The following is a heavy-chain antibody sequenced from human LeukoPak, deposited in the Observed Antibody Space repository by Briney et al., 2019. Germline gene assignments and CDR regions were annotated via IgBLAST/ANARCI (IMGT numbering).Heavy chain of an antibody. V-gene: IGHV3-21*01. J-gene: IGHJ4*02. Sequence: GGSLRLSCTASGFTFGDYAMSWVRQAPGKGLEWVSSISSSSSYIYYADSVKGRFTIPRDNAKNSLYLQMNSLRAEDTAVYYCARADDYGDYWGQGTLVTVSS. CDR1: GFTFGDYA. CDR3: ARADDYGDY. CDR2: ISSSSSYI.